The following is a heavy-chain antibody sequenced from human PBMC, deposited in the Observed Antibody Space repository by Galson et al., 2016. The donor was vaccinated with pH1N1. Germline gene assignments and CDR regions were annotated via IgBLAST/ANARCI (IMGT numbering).Heavy chain of an antibody. CDR2: ITWDGSGT. Sequence: SLRLSCAASGFKFDGYAMVWVRQPPGKGLQWLSLITWDGSGTYYSDSVRGRFTISRDNSKSSLFLQIDSLRPEDTALYFCAKGTVSTRTSQIDSWGQGTLVIVSS. CDR1: GFKFDGYA. D-gene: IGHD1-1*01. V-gene: IGHV3-43D*03. J-gene: IGHJ4*02. CDR3: AKGTVSTRTSQIDS.